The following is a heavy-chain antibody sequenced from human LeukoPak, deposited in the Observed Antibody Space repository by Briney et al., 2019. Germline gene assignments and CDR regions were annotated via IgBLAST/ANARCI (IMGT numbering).Heavy chain of an antibody. V-gene: IGHV5-51*01. CDR3: ASLRTCGGDCYAFDH. J-gene: IGHJ4*02. Sequence: GESLKISCQGSGYSFTNYWIGWMRHMTGKGLEWMGLTFPCDSHTRYSLSFQVHVTFSADMSISTAYLKWSSLKASDIAFYYCASLRTCGGDCYAFDHWGQGTLVTVSS. CDR2: TFPCDSHT. CDR1: GYSFTNYW. D-gene: IGHD2-21*02.